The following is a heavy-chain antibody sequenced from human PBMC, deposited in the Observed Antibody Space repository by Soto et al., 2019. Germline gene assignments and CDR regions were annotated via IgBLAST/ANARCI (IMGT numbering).Heavy chain of an antibody. CDR3: AKDNGYDAATLDY. Sequence: EVQLVESGGGLVKPGGSLRLSCAASALTFSTYSMYWVRQAPGKGLEWVSSISSSSSSIYYADSVRGRFTISRDNAKNSLYLQMNNLRAEDTAMYYCAKDNGYDAATLDYWGQGTLVTVSS. CDR2: ISSSSSSI. V-gene: IGHV3-21*01. D-gene: IGHD5-12*01. CDR1: ALTFSTYS. J-gene: IGHJ4*02.